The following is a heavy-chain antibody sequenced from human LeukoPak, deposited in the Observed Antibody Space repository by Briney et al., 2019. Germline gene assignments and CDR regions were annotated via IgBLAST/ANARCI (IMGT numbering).Heavy chain of an antibody. J-gene: IGHJ4*02. V-gene: IGHV3-7*01. D-gene: IGHD3-22*01. CDR1: GFIMSVYW. CDR2: IKQDGSER. CDR3: ARDWGAYYHFFDY. Sequence: GGSLRLSCEASGFIMSVYWMSWVRQAPGKGLEWVGNIKQDGSERNYVDSVKGRFTISRDNAKKSLYLQMDSLRAEDAAVYYCARDWGAYYHFFDYWGQGTLVTVSS.